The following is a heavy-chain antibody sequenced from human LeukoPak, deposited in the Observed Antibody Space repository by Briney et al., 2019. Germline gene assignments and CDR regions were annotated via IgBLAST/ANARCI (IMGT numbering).Heavy chain of an antibody. V-gene: IGHV4-39*01. CDR3: ARVYGSGSYHNGYYYYYMDV. J-gene: IGHJ6*03. CDR2: IYYSGST. CDR1: GGSISSSSYY. D-gene: IGHD3-10*01. Sequence: PSETLSLTCTVSGGSISSSSYYWGWIRQPPGKGLEWIGSIYYSGSTYYNPSLKSRVTISVDTSKNQFSLKLSSVTAADTAVYYCARVYGSGSYHNGYYYYYMDVWGKGTTVTISS.